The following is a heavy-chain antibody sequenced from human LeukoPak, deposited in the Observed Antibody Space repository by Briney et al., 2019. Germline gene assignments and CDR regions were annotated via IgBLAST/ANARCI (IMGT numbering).Heavy chain of an antibody. D-gene: IGHD3-22*01. CDR1: GFSISNYW. V-gene: IGHV3-7*01. CDR2: IKQDGSEK. CDR3: ARTGGYYDSSGYSSGEFDY. J-gene: IGHJ4*02. Sequence: PGGSLRLSCAASGFSISNYWMSWVRQAPGKGLEGVANIKQDGSEKYYVDSVKGRFTISRDNAKNSLYLQMNSLRAEDTAVYYCARTGGYYDSSGYSSGEFDYWGQGTLVTVSS.